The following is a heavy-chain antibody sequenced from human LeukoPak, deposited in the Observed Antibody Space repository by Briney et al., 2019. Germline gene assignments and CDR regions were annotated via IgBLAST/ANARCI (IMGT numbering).Heavy chain of an antibody. Sequence: GGSLRLSCAASGFTFSSYSMNWVRQAPGKGLEWVGRIKSKTDGGTTDYAAPVKGRFTISRDDSKNTLYLQMNSLKTEDTAVYYCTTALVAAITSYYYYGMDVWGQGTTVTVSS. D-gene: IGHD5-12*01. CDR2: IKSKTDGGTT. V-gene: IGHV3-15*01. J-gene: IGHJ6*02. CDR1: GFTFSSYS. CDR3: TTALVAAITSYYYYGMDV.